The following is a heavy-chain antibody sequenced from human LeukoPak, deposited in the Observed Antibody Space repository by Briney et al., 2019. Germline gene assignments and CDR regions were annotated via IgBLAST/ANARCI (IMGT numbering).Heavy chain of an antibody. D-gene: IGHD2-2*01. CDR2: VTGDGRTT. Sequence: GGSLRLSCAASGFTFNNYAMNWVRQAPGKGLEWVSIVTGDGRTTDYADSVRGRFTISRDNSKNNLHLQMNSVRAEDTAVYYCAKSGSSCRDWFDPWGQGTLVTVSS. CDR3: AKSGSSCRDWFDP. V-gene: IGHV3-23*01. CDR1: GFTFNNYA. J-gene: IGHJ5*02.